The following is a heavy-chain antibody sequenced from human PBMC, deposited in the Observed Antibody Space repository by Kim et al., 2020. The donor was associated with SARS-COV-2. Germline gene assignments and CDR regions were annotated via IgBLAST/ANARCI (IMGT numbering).Heavy chain of an antibody. D-gene: IGHD6-19*01. J-gene: IGHJ4*02. Sequence: ADSVKGRFTISRDNAKNTLYLQMNSLRAEDTAVYYCARGVAGSSYYFDYWGQGTLVTVSS. CDR3: ARGVAGSSYYFDY. V-gene: IGHV3-74*01.